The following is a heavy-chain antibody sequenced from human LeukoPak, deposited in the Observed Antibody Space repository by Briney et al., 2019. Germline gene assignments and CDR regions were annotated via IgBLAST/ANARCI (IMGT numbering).Heavy chain of an antibody. CDR1: GFTFSSYA. CDR2: ITGNGGRT. D-gene: IGHD6-13*01. Sequence: GGSLRLSCAASGFTFSSYAMSWVRQAPGRGLEWVSTITGNGGRTYYADSVKGRFTISRDNSKNTLYIQMNGLRAEDTAVYYCARQGSSWYGVYWGQGTLVTVSS. V-gene: IGHV3-23*01. J-gene: IGHJ4*02. CDR3: ARQGSSWYGVY.